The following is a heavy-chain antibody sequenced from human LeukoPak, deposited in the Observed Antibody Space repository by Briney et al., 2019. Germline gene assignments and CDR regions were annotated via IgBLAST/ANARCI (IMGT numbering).Heavy chain of an antibody. Sequence: SETLSLTCTVSGGSISSYYWSWVRQPPGKGLEWIGYIYYSGSTNYNPSLTSRVTISVDTSKNQFSLKLSSVTAADTAVYYCASPYDSSGYYNYWGQGTLVTVSS. J-gene: IGHJ4*02. D-gene: IGHD3-22*01. CDR1: GGSISSYY. CDR3: ASPYDSSGYYNY. CDR2: IYYSGST. V-gene: IGHV4-59*01.